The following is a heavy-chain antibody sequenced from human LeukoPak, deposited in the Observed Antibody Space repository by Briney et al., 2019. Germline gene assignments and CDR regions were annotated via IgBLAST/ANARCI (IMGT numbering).Heavy chain of an antibody. V-gene: IGHV3-20*04. Sequence: GGSLRLSCAASGFPFDDYGMSWVRLAPGKGLEWVSGVSWNGAYTEYADSVRGRFTISRNNAKKSLYLQMNSLRVDDTALYYCARRKGPYGSGTYYDSWGQGTLVSVSS. CDR3: ARRKGPYGSGTYYDS. CDR2: VSWNGAYT. D-gene: IGHD3-10*01. J-gene: IGHJ4*02. CDR1: GFPFDDYG.